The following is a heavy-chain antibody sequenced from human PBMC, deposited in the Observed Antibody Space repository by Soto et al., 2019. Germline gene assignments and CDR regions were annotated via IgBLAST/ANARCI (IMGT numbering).Heavy chain of an antibody. CDR3: ARHTRVRGAAAGTLYYGMDV. CDR2: IYYSGST. CDR1: GGSISSSSYS. V-gene: IGHV4-39*01. D-gene: IGHD6-13*01. J-gene: IGHJ6*02. Sequence: PSETLSLTCTVSGGSISSSSYSWGWIRQPPGXXXXWIGSIYYSGSTYYNPSLKSRVTISVDTSKNQFSLKLSSVTAADTAVYYCARHTRVRGAAAGTLYYGMDVWGQGTTVTVSS.